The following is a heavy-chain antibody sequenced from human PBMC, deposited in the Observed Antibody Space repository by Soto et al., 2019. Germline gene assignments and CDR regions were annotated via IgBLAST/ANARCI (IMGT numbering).Heavy chain of an antibody. CDR3: VRAYCSGGSCWAWSNWFDP. CDR2: TYYRSKWYN. CDR1: GDSVSSNSAA. J-gene: IGHJ5*02. Sequence: SQTLSLTCAISGDSVSSNSAAWNWIRQSPSRGLEWLERTYYRSKWYNDYAVSVKSRITINPDTSKNQFSLQLNSVTPEDTAVYYCVRAYCSGGSCWAWSNWFDPWGQGTLVTVS. D-gene: IGHD2-15*01. V-gene: IGHV6-1*01.